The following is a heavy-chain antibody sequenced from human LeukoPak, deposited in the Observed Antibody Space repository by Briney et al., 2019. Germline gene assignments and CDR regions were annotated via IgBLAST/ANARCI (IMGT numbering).Heavy chain of an antibody. V-gene: IGHV1-3*01. D-gene: IGHD6-13*01. CDR1: GYTFTSYS. Sequence: ASVTVSCKASGYTFTSYSLHWVRQAPGQRLEWMGWINVGNGDTKYSQKFQGRVTITRDTSASTVYMELSGLRSEDTAVYYCARDIDGSSWYFDYWGQGTLVTVSS. J-gene: IGHJ4*02. CDR2: INVGNGDT. CDR3: ARDIDGSSWYFDY.